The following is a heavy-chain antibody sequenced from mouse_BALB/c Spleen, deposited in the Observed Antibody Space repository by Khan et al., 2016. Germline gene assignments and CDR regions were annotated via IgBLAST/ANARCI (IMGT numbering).Heavy chain of an antibody. CDR3: AKTGTRGFDY. V-gene: IGHV1-69*01. CDR2: IDPSESYT. Sequence: VQLQQPGAEFVMPGASVKLSCKASGYTFTIYWMHWVKQRPGQGLEWIGEIDPSESYTNYNQKFKGKATLTVDKSSGTAYMQLSSLTSEDSAVYFCAKTGTRGFDYWGQGTSVTVSS. D-gene: IGHD4-1*01. J-gene: IGHJ4*01. CDR1: GYTFTIYW.